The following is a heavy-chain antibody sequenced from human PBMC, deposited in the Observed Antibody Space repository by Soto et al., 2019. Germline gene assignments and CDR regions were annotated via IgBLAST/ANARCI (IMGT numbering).Heavy chain of an antibody. Sequence: PGWSLRLSCAASGFTFSSYEMNWVRQAPGKGLEWVSDISSSGSTIYYADSVKGRFTISRDNAKNSLFLQMNSLRAEDTAVYYCARDHEVTMVRGVIDYNYYGMDVWGQGTTVTVSS. CDR1: GFTFSSYE. V-gene: IGHV3-48*03. J-gene: IGHJ6*02. CDR3: ARDHEVTMVRGVIDYNYYGMDV. CDR2: ISSSGSTI. D-gene: IGHD3-10*01.